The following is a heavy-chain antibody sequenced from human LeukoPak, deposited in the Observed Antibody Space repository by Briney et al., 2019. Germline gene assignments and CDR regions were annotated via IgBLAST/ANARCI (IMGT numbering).Heavy chain of an antibody. Sequence: GGSLRLSCTASGLTFTNYWMIWVRQAPGKGLEWVANINHDASEKYYVGSVEGRFTISRDNAKNSLFLQMNSLRAEDTGVYYCTTSSYSSSSSWGQGTLVTVSS. V-gene: IGHV3-7*01. J-gene: IGHJ5*02. CDR2: INHDASEK. CDR3: TTSSYSSSSS. D-gene: IGHD6-6*01. CDR1: GLTFTNYW.